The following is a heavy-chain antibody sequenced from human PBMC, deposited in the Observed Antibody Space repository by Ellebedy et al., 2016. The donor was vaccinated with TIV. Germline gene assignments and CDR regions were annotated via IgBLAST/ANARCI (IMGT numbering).Heavy chain of an antibody. Sequence: SETLSLTCTVSGGSISGYYWSWVRQPPGKGLEWIGYIYYSGSTSYNPSLKSRITISVDTSKNHFSLKLSSVTAADTAVYYCARGPYGGISVWYFDLWGRGTLVTVSS. CDR1: GGSISGYY. J-gene: IGHJ2*01. V-gene: IGHV4-59*01. CDR2: IYYSGST. CDR3: ARGPYGGISVWYFDL. D-gene: IGHD4-23*01.